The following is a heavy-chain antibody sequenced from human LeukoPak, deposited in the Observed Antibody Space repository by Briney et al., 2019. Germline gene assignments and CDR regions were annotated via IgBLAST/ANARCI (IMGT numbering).Heavy chain of an antibody. J-gene: IGHJ4*02. V-gene: IGHV3-30*18. D-gene: IGHD3-10*01. CDR3: AKEGYYGSGSFPDY. CDR1: GFTFSSYG. CDR2: ISYDGSNE. Sequence: GGSLRLSRAASGFTFSSYGMHWVRQAPGKGLEWVAVISYDGSNEYYADSVKGRFTISRDNSKNTLYLQMNSLRAEDTAVYYCAKEGYYGSGSFPDYWGQGTLVTVSS.